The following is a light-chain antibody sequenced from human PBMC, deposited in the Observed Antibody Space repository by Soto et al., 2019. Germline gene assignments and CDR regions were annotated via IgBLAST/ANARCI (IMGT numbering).Light chain of an antibody. Sequence: EIVLTQSPATLSLSPGESATLSCRASQSVSSYLAWYQQKPGQAPRLLIYDASTRATGVPDRFSGSGSGTDFTLTISRLEPEDFAVFYCHQCDSSPWTFGQVPKVDIK. V-gene: IGKV3-20*01. CDR2: DAS. CDR3: HQCDSSPWT. CDR1: QSVSSY. J-gene: IGKJ1*01.